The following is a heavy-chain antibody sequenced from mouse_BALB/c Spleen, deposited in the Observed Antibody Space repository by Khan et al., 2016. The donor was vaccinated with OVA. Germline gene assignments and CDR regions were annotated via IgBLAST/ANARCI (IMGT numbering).Heavy chain of an antibody. J-gene: IGHJ3*01. V-gene: IGHV1S81*02. CDR1: GYTFTSYY. Sequence: QVQLQQPGAELVKPGTSVKLSCKASGYTFTSYYMYWVKKRPGQGLEWIGGINPSNGETISNEKFKSKATLTVDKSSSTAYMQLNSLTSEDSAVYYCTRSAYGDPFAYWGQGTLVTVSA. CDR3: TRSAYGDPFAY. CDR2: INPSNGET. D-gene: IGHD2-13*01.